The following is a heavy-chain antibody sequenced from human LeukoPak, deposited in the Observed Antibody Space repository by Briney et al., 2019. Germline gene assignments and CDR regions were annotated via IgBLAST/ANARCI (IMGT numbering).Heavy chain of an antibody. D-gene: IGHD3-22*01. CDR3: ARDMKAYDSSYGMDV. Sequence: GGSLRLSCAASEFTFSSYSMNWVRQAPGKGLEWVSFISSSSSYIYYADSVKGRFTISRDNAKNSLYLQMNSLRAEDTAVYYCARDMKAYDSSYGMDVWGQGTTVTVSS. V-gene: IGHV3-21*01. J-gene: IGHJ6*02. CDR2: ISSSSSYI. CDR1: EFTFSSYS.